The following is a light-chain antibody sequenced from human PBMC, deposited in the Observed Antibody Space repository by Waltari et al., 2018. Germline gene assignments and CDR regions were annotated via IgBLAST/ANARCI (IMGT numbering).Light chain of an antibody. CDR2: EAS. CDR3: QQRSNWRYT. CDR1: QSVSSY. J-gene: IGKJ2*01. V-gene: IGKV3-11*01. Sequence: EIVFTQSPATLSLSPGERATLSCRASQSVSSYLAWYQQKPGQAPRLLIYEASNRATGIPARFSGSGSGTDFTLTISSLEPEDFAVYYCQQRSNWRYTFGQGTKLEIK.